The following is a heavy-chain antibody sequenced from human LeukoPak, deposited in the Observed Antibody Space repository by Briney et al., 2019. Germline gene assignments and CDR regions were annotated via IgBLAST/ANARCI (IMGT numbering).Heavy chain of an antibody. CDR1: GHTFTSYD. D-gene: IGHD3-10*01. CDR3: ARGRRDSRQFDY. J-gene: IGHJ4*02. V-gene: IGHV1-8*01. CDR2: MNPNSGNT. Sequence: ASVTVSCRASGHTFTSYDINWVRQAPGQGLEWMGWMNPNSGNTGYAQKFQDRVTMTRNTPISTAYMELSSLRSEDTAVYYCARGRRDSRQFDYWGQGTLVTVSS.